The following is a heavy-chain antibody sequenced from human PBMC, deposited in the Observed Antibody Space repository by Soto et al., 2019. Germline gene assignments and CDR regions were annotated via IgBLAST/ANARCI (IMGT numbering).Heavy chain of an antibody. CDR3: ARGRRGYYDFWSGYSGWFDP. CDR2: INHSGST. CDR1: GGSFSGYY. Sequence: SETLSLTCAVYGGSFSGYYWSWIRQPPGKGLEWIGEINHSGSTNHNPSLKSRVTISVDTSKNQFSLKLSSVTAADTAVYYWARGRRGYYDFWSGYSGWFDPGGKGTLVTVSS. D-gene: IGHD3-3*01. V-gene: IGHV4-34*01. J-gene: IGHJ5*02.